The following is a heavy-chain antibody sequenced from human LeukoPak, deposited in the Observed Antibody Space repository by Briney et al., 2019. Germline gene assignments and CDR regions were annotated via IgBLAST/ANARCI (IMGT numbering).Heavy chain of an antibody. CDR3: ARGSSLAYYVDV. Sequence: GGSLRLSCAASGFTFSSYWMHWVRQTPGKGLVWVSRIDTDGSTTLYADSVKGRFTISRDNANNTLYLQMNSLRAEDTAVYYCARGSSLAYYVDVWGKGTTVTVSS. J-gene: IGHJ6*03. V-gene: IGHV3-74*01. CDR1: GFTFSSYW. D-gene: IGHD3-16*02. CDR2: IDTDGSTT.